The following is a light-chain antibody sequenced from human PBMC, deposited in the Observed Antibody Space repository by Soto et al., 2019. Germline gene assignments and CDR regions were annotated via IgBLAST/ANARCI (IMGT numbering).Light chain of an antibody. J-gene: IGKJ1*01. Sequence: DIQMTQSPSTLSAFVGARVTITCRASQSVSSWLAWYQQKGGKAPKLLIYKASSLESGVPSRFSGSGSGTEFTLTISSLQPDDCATYYCQQYNSCPWTLGKGTKVEIK. CDR2: KAS. CDR3: QQYNSCPWT. V-gene: IGKV1-5*03. CDR1: QSVSSW.